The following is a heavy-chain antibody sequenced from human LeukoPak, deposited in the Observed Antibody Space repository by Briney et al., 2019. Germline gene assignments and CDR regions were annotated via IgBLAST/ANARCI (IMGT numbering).Heavy chain of an antibody. Sequence: PGGSLRLSCAASGFIVSDNYMSRVRQAPGKGLEWVSSISSSSSYIYYADSVKGRFTISRDNAKNSLYLQMNSLRAEDTAVYYCARVARPYYYDSSGPVGYWGQGTLVTVSS. CDR2: ISSSSSYI. D-gene: IGHD3-22*01. CDR1: GFIVSDNY. J-gene: IGHJ4*02. CDR3: ARVARPYYYDSSGPVGY. V-gene: IGHV3-21*01.